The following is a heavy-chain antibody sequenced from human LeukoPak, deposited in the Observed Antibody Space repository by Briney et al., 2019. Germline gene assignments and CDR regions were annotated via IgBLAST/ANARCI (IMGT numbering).Heavy chain of an antibody. Sequence: ASVKASCKASGYTFTSYGISRVRQAPGQGLEWMGIINPSGGSTSYAQKFQGRVTMTRDMSTSTVYMELSSLRSEDTAVYYCAKDPLPVIATSYFDSWGQGTLVTVSS. CDR1: GYTFTSYG. CDR2: INPSGGST. V-gene: IGHV1-46*01. CDR3: AKDPLPVIATSYFDS. D-gene: IGHD3-10*01. J-gene: IGHJ4*02.